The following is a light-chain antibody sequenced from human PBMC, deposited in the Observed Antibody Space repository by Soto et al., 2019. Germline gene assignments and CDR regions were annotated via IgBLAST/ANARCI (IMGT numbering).Light chain of an antibody. CDR3: QSADSSGTYVV. V-gene: IGLV3-25*03. Sequence: SYELTQAPSVSVSPGQTARISCSGDALPKQYAYWYQQKPGQAPVLVIYKDSERPSGIPERFSGSSSGTTVTLTISGVQAVDEADYYCQSADSSGTYVVFGGGTKLTVL. CDR2: KDS. J-gene: IGLJ2*01. CDR1: ALPKQY.